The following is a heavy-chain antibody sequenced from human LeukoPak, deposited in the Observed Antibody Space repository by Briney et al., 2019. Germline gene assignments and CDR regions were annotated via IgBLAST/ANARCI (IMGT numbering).Heavy chain of an antibody. J-gene: IGHJ5*02. CDR2: ISAYNGNT. Sequence: GASVKVSCRASGYTFTGYGISWVRQAPGQGLEWMGWISAYNGNTNYAQKLQGRVTMTTDTSTSTAYMELRSLRSDDTAVYYCARDRGATIAMVRGVIITEYWFDPWGQGTLVTVSS. CDR1: GYTFTGYG. V-gene: IGHV1-18*01. CDR3: ARDRGATIAMVRGVIITEYWFDP. D-gene: IGHD3-10*01.